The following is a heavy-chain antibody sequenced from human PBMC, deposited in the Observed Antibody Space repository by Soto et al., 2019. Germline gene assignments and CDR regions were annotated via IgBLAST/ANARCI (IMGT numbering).Heavy chain of an antibody. Sequence: EVQLVESGGGLVQPGGSLRLSCAASGFTFSSYDMHWVRQATGKGLEWVSAIGTAGDTYYLGSVKGRFTISRENAKNSLYLQMNSLRAGDTAVYYCARANGGLYYFDYWGQGHLVTVSS. CDR1: GFTFSSYD. D-gene: IGHD4-17*01. V-gene: IGHV3-13*01. J-gene: IGHJ4*02. CDR2: IGTAGDT. CDR3: ARANGGLYYFDY.